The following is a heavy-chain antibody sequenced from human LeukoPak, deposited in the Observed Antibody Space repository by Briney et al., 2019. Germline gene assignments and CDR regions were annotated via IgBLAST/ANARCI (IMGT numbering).Heavy chain of an antibody. D-gene: IGHD2-21*02. Sequence: SETLSLTCAVYGGSFSGYYWSWIRQPPGKGLEWIGEINHSGSTNYNPSLKSRVTISVDTSKNQFSLKLSSVTAADTAVYYCARRPYCGGDCRYYYYYMDVWGKGTTVTISS. V-gene: IGHV4-34*01. CDR1: GGSFSGYY. J-gene: IGHJ6*03. CDR3: ARRPYCGGDCRYYYYYMDV. CDR2: INHSGST.